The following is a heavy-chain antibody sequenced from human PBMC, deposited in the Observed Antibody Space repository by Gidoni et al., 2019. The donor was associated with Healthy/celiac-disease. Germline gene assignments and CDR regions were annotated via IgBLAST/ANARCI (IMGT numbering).Heavy chain of an antibody. D-gene: IGHD4-17*01. CDR2: INPNSGGT. CDR3: ARDTDYGGNSGWFDP. J-gene: IGHJ5*02. V-gene: IGHV1-2*02. CDR1: GYTFTGYY. Sequence: QVQLVQSGAEVKKPGASVKVSCKASGYTFTGYYMHWVRQAPGQGLEWMGWINPNSGGTNYAQKFQGRVTMTRDTSISTAYMELSRLRSDDTAVYYCARDTDYGGNSGWFDPWGQGTLVTVSS.